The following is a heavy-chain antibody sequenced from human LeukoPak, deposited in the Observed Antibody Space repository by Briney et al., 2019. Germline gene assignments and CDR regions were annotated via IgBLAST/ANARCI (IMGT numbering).Heavy chain of an antibody. J-gene: IGHJ3*02. CDR3: WYYYDSSNAVVNALDI. CDR2: INPNSGGT. Sequence: HGASVKVSCKASGYTFTAYYMHWVRQAPGQGLEWMGWINPNSGGTNYAQKFQGRVTMTRDTSISTAYMELSRLRSDDTAVYYCWYYYDSSNAVVNALDIWGQGTMVTVSS. CDR1: GYTFTAYY. V-gene: IGHV1-2*02. D-gene: IGHD3-22*01.